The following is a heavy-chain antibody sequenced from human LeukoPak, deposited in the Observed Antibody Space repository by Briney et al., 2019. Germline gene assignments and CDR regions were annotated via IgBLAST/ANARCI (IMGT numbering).Heavy chain of an antibody. CDR1: GFSFSNYA. CDR2: ISVSGGTT. CDR3: AKGTSGGSYYALGY. V-gene: IGHV3-23*01. D-gene: IGHD1-26*01. J-gene: IGHJ4*02. Sequence: GGCLRLSCAATGFSFSNYAMSCVRQAPGKGLEWGSDISVSGGTTNYADSVKVRFTISRDNSNNTLYLQMNSLRAEDTAVYYCAKGTSGGSYYALGYWGQGTLVTVSS.